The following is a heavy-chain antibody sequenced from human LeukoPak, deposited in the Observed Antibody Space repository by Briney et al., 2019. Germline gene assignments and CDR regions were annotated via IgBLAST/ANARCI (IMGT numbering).Heavy chain of an antibody. D-gene: IGHD6-13*01. CDR2: ISGSGGSA. CDR1: GFTFSSYA. CDR3: ARYLYSSSWDYYYYYYMDV. Sequence: PGGSLRLSCAASGFTFSSYAMSWVRQAPGKGLEWVSAISGSGGSAYYADSVKGRFTISRDNSKNTLYLQMNSLRAEDTAVYYCARYLYSSSWDYYYYYYMDVWGKGTTVTVSS. V-gene: IGHV3-23*01. J-gene: IGHJ6*03.